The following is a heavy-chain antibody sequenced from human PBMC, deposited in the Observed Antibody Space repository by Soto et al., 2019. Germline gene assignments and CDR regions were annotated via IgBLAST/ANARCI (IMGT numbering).Heavy chain of an antibody. Sequence: SETLSLTCTVSGGSISDSDYYWNWIRQTPGKGLEWMGGIYYSGRTYYNPSLNSRVTMSVDTSKNQFSLKLSSVTAADTAVYYCARRAARALRQFGYWGQGTLVTVSS. D-gene: IGHD6-6*01. CDR1: GGSISDSDYY. CDR2: IYYSGRT. J-gene: IGHJ4*02. V-gene: IGHV4-39*01. CDR3: ARRAARALRQFGY.